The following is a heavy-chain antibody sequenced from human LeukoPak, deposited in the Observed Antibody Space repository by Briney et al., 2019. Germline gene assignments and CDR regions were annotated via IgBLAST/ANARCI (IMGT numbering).Heavy chain of an antibody. CDR3: ARGYSNTDY. CDR2: INWNGGST. J-gene: IGHJ4*02. V-gene: IGHV3-20*04. CDR1: GFTFSSYS. Sequence: PGGSLRLSCAASGFTFSSYSMNWVRQAPGKGLEWVSGINWNGGSTGYADSVKGRFTISRDNAKNSLYLQMNSLRAEDTALYYCARGYSNTDYWGQGTLVTVSS. D-gene: IGHD4-11*01.